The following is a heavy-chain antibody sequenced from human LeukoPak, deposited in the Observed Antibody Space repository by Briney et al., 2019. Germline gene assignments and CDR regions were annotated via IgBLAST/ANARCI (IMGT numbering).Heavy chain of an antibody. CDR3: TRRLDD. D-gene: IGHD3-16*01. V-gene: IGHV3-7*01. CDR1: GFSFNSDW. J-gene: IGHJ4*02. CDR2: IKHDESEK. Sequence: GGSLRLSCAASGFSFNSDWMDWVRQAPGKGLEWVANIKHDESEKNYLGSVKGRFTISRDNAQNSLYLQMNGLRVEDTAVYYCTRRLDDWGQGTLVTVSS.